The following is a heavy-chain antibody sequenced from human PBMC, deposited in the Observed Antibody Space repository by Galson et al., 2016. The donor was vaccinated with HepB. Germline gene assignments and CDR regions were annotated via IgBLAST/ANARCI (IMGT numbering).Heavy chain of an antibody. V-gene: IGHV3-23*01. Sequence: SLRLSCAASGFTFSSYAMSWVRQDPGKGLEWVSAISGTDGGTYHAGSVRGRFTISRDNSKNTLYLQMNSLRVEDTAVYYCAKAPLGGCRGTICGPIDYWGQGTLVAVSS. CDR2: ISGTDGGT. CDR1: GFTFSSYA. CDR3: AKAPLGGCRGTICGPIDY. J-gene: IGHJ4*02. D-gene: IGHD2-15*01.